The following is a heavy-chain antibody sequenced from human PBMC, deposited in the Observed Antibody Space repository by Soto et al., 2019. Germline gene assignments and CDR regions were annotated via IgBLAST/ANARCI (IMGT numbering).Heavy chain of an antibody. CDR1: GFSLSTSGVG. CDR3: AHTKGLRYFDWLCPFDY. CDR2: IYWDDDN. Sequence: QSTLKESGPTLVKPTQTLTLTCTFSGFSLSTSGVGVGWIRQPPGKALEWLALIYWDDDNRYSPSLKSSLTITKDTSKNHVVLTMTNMDPVDTATYYCAHTKGLRYFDWLCPFDYWVQGNMVTVSS. D-gene: IGHD3-9*01. V-gene: IGHV2-5*02. J-gene: IGHJ4*02.